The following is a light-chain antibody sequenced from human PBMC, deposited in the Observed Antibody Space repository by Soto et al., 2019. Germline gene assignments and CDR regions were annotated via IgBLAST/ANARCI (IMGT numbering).Light chain of an antibody. Sequence: EIVLMQSPGTLSLSPGERATLSCRASPTLRRTYIAWYQQKPGQAPRVLIYGASKRATGIPDRFSGSGSGTDFSLTISRLEPEDFAVYYCHQYDNAPQTYGQGTKVDIK. CDR3: HQYDNAPQT. CDR1: PTLRRTY. J-gene: IGKJ2*01. V-gene: IGKV3-20*01. CDR2: GAS.